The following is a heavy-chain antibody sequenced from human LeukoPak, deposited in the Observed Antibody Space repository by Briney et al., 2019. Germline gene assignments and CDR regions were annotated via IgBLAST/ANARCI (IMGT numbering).Heavy chain of an antibody. CDR3: ARWREPVRYFDY. CDR2: ISHDGSNK. CDR1: GLTFSSYS. V-gene: IGHV3-30-3*01. Sequence: PGGSLRLSCAASGLTFSSYSFNWVRRAPGKGLEWVAVISHDGSNKYYADSLRGRFTISRDNSKNTLYLQMNNLRTEDTAVYYCARWREPVRYFDYWGQGTLVTVSS. J-gene: IGHJ4*02. D-gene: IGHD1-14*01.